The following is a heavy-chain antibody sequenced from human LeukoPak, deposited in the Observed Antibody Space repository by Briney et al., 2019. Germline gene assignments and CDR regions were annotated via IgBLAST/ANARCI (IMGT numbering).Heavy chain of an antibody. CDR1: GFTLNDYY. CDR3: ARVHNTVF. J-gene: IGHJ1*01. CDR2: ISSNSGAV. V-gene: IGHV3-11*01. Sequence: GGSLRLSCAGSGFTLNDYYVNWLRQAPGKGLEWISYISSNSGAVNCADSVKGRFTMSRDYAKNSVYLEMTSLRGEDTGVYYCARVHNTVFWGQGSLVTVSS. D-gene: IGHD4-11*01.